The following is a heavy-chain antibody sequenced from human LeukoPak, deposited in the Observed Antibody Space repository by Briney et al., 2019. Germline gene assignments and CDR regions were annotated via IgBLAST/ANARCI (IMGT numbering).Heavy chain of an antibody. CDR2: INHSGST. V-gene: IGHV4-34*01. J-gene: IGHJ5*02. CDR3: ARERASNNYYNYFDP. Sequence: SETLSLTCAVYGDSFNEYYWGWVRQPPGKALEWIGEINHSGSTNYNPSLKSRVTISVDKSLRQFFLRLSPVTAADTAVYYCARERASNNYYNYFDPWGQGTQVTVSS. CDR1: GDSFNEYY. D-gene: IGHD1-1*01.